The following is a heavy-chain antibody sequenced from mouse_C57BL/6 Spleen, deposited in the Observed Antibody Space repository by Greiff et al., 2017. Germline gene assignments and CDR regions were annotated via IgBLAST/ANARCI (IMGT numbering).Heavy chain of an antibody. CDR1: ISLTTSGMGL. D-gene: IGHD2-4*01. Sequence: HVTLKVSGPGILQPSQTLSLACTFSGISLTTSGMGLSWLRKPSGKALEWLASLWNTDNYYNPSFKCRLKLSKETSNYQVFLKLTSVDTADSATHYGDWRALYYYAGSRYYFGYWGQGTTLTVSS. CDR2: WNTDNY. J-gene: IGHJ2*01. CDR3: WRALYYYAGSRYYFGY. V-gene: IGHV8-2*01.